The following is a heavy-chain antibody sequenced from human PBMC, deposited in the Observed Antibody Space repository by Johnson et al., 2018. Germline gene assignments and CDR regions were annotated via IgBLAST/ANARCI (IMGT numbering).Heavy chain of an antibody. D-gene: IGHD6-19*01. Sequence: VQLVESGGGLVQPGGSLRLSCAASGFTFSSYAMHWVRQAPGKGLEYVSGISGDGIRTFYADSVKGRFTISRDNSKSTLYLQMGSLRTEDMDVYFCARHRAAVAGIVYCPDWGQGTLVTVSS. J-gene: IGHJ1*01. CDR1: GFTFSSYA. CDR3: ARHRAAVAGIVYCPD. CDR2: ISGDGIRT. V-gene: IGHV3-64*07.